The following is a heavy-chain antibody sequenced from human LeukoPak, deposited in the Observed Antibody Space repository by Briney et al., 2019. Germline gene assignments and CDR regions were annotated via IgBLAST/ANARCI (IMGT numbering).Heavy chain of an antibody. CDR2: IRYDGSNK. Sequence: GGSLRLSCAASGFTFSSYGMHWVRQAPGKGLEWVAFIRYDGSNKYYADSVKGRFTISRDNSKNTLYLQMNSLRAEDTAVYYCARDRSSGWYAEWGMDVWGKGTTVTISS. CDR1: GFTFSSYG. J-gene: IGHJ6*03. D-gene: IGHD6-19*01. V-gene: IGHV3-30*02. CDR3: ARDRSSGWYAEWGMDV.